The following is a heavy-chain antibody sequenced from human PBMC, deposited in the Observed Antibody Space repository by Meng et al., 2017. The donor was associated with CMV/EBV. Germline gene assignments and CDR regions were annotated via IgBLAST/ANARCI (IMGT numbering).Heavy chain of an antibody. CDR1: GFTVSSNY. CDR3: ARLFTDAFDI. D-gene: IGHD3-10*01. J-gene: IGHJ3*02. CDR2: IYSCGST. V-gene: IGHV3-66*03. Sequence: GESLKISCAASGFTVSSNYMSWVRQAPGKGLEWVSVIYSCGSTYYADSVKGRFTISRDNSKNTLYLQMNSLRAEDTAVYYCARLFTDAFDIWGQGTMVTVSS.